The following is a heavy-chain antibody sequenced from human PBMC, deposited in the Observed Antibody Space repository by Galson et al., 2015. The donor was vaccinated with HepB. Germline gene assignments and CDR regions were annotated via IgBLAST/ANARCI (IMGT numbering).Heavy chain of an antibody. V-gene: IGHV3-30*18. CDR3: AKDSNVLRFLEWLLPY. CDR1: GVTFSSYG. Sequence: SLRLSCAASGVTFSSYGMHWVRPAPGKGLEWVAVISYDGSNKYYADSVKGRFTISRDNSKNTLYLQMNSLRAEDTAVYYCAKDSNVLRFLEWLLPYWGQGTLVTVSS. J-gene: IGHJ4*02. CDR2: ISYDGSNK. D-gene: IGHD3-3*01.